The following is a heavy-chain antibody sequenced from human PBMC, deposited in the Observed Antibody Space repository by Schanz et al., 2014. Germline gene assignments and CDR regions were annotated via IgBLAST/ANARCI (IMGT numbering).Heavy chain of an antibody. CDR3: ARGTDTAMEHRPFDY. CDR1: GFAFRSYA. V-gene: IGHV3-48*03. D-gene: IGHD5-18*01. Sequence: AQLVESGGGVVQPGRSLRLSCAASGFAFRSYAMHWVRQAPGKGLEWVSDISDSGDSTHYADSVKGRFTISRDNGKNSLYLQMNSLRAEDTAVYYCARGTDTAMEHRPFDYWGQGTLVTVSS. J-gene: IGHJ4*02. CDR2: ISDSGDST.